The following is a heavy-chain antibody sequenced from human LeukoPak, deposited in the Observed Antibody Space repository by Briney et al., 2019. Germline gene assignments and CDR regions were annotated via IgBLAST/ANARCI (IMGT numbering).Heavy chain of an antibody. Sequence: ASVRVSCKASGYTFTNFAISWVRQAPGQGLEWMGWISAYNGNTKYAQRVQGRVTMTTDTSTSTAYMELRSLRSDDTAVYYCARFEDGGSWPWPGLDSWGQGTLVTVSS. V-gene: IGHV1-18*01. J-gene: IGHJ4*02. CDR3: ARFEDGGSWPWPGLDS. CDR2: ISAYNGNT. CDR1: GYTFTNFA. D-gene: IGHD6-13*01.